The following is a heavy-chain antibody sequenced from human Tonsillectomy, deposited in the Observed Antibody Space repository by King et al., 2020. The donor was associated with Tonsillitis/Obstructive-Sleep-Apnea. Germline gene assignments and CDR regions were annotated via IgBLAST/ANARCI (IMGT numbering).Heavy chain of an antibody. V-gene: IGHV4-39*01. CDR1: GGSISSSSYY. J-gene: IGHJ4*02. Sequence: QLQESGPGLVKPSETLSLTCTVSGGSISSSSYYWGWIRQPPGKGLDWIGSIYYSGSTYYNPSLKSRVTISVDTSKNQFSLKLSSVTAADTAVYYCASGVLRGYSYGYGYWGQGTLVTVSS. D-gene: IGHD5-18*01. CDR2: IYYSGST. CDR3: ASGVLRGYSYGYGY.